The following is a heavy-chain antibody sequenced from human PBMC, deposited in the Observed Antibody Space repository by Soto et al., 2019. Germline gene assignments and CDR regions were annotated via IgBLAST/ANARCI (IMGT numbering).Heavy chain of an antibody. Sequence: QVVESGGGLVQPGGSLRLTCAASGFSLSHYWMSWVRQAPGKGLEWVANIRPDGTEKNYVDSVKGRFTISRDNAKNSLYRQMNSLRLDDTSVYYCARVGRSDYWGQGTLVTVSS. V-gene: IGHV3-7*03. D-gene: IGHD3-16*01. CDR3: ARVGRSDY. J-gene: IGHJ4*02. CDR2: IRPDGTEK. CDR1: GFSLSHYW.